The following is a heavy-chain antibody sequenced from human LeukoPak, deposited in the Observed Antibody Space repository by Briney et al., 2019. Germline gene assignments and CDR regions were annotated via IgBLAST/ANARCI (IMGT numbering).Heavy chain of an antibody. CDR2: IRYDGSIE. Sequence: GGSLRLSCAASGSIFSSYDMYWVRQAPGKGLEWVAFIRYDGSIEYHADSVKGRFTISRDNSKNTLYLQMNSLRAEDTAVYYCAKDLGYSTGWGTIDYWGQGTLVTVSS. V-gene: IGHV3-30*02. CDR3: AKDLGYSTGWGTIDY. CDR1: GSIFSSYD. J-gene: IGHJ4*02. D-gene: IGHD6-19*01.